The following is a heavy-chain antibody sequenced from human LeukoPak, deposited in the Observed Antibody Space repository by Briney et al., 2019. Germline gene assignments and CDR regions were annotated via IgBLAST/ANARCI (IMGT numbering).Heavy chain of an antibody. Sequence: GRSLRLSCAVSGLPFNTYGMHWVRQAPGKGLEWVAVIWYDGSKKYYADSVKGRFTISRDNSKNILYLQMSSLSAEDTAVYYCATSSGGSDHDYFDYWGQGTLVTVSS. J-gene: IGHJ4*02. CDR1: GLPFNTYG. D-gene: IGHD1-26*01. V-gene: IGHV3-33*01. CDR2: IWYDGSKK. CDR3: ATSSGGSDHDYFDY.